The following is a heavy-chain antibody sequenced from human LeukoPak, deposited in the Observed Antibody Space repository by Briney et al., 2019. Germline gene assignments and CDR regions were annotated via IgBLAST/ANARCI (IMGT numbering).Heavy chain of an antibody. J-gene: IGHJ4*02. CDR2: INPNSGGT. D-gene: IGHD3-16*01. CDR3: ARDRGWGTTYYFDY. Sequence: ASVKVSCKASGYTFTGYYMHWVRQAPGQGLEGMGWINPNSGGTNYAQKFQGRVTMTRDTSISTAYMELSRLRSDDTAVYYCARDRGWGTTYYFDYWGQGTLVTVSS. V-gene: IGHV1-2*02. CDR1: GYTFTGYY.